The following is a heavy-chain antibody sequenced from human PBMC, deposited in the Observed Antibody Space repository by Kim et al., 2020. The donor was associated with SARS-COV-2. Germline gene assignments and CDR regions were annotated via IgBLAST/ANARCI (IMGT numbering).Heavy chain of an antibody. CDR3: SRGYSYGLEYFQH. V-gene: IGHV4-31*02. Sequence: YNPSLKSRGSISVDTSKNQFSLRRISVTAADTAVYYCSRGYSYGLEYFQHWGQGTLVTVSS. J-gene: IGHJ1*01. D-gene: IGHD5-18*01.